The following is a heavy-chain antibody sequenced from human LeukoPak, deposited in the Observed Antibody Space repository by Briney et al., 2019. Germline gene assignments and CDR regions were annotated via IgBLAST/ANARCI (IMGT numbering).Heavy chain of an antibody. J-gene: IGHJ4*02. V-gene: IGHV1-24*01. CDR3: ATDIAVAGAFDY. CDR2: FDPEDGET. D-gene: IGHD6-19*01. Sequence: ASVKVSCMVSGYTLTELSMHWVRQAPGKGLEWMGGFDPEDGETIYAQKFQGRVTMTEDTSTDTAYMELSSLRSEDTAVYYCATDIAVAGAFDYWGQGTLVTVSS. CDR1: GYTLTELS.